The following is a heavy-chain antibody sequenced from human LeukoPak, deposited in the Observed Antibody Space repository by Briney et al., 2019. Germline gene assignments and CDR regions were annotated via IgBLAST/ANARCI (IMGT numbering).Heavy chain of an antibody. J-gene: IGHJ6*02. V-gene: IGHV3-7*03. Sequence: GGSLRLSCAASGFTLSDHWMSWVRRAPGKGLEWVTTIKEDGSEKFYVDSVKGRFTISRDDAKNSLYLQMNSLRVGDTAVYYCARDPMDVWGQGTTVTVSS. CDR1: GFTLSDHW. CDR2: IKEDGSEK. CDR3: ARDPMDV.